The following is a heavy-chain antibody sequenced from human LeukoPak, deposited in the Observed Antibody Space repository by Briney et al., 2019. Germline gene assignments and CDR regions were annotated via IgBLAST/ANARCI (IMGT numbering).Heavy chain of an antibody. CDR3: ARDQGSNYGGNGVDY. CDR1: GFTVSSNY. V-gene: IGHV3-66*02. D-gene: IGHD4-23*01. Sequence: GGSLRVSCAASGFTVSSNYMSRVRQAPGKGLEWVSVIYSGGSTYYADSVKGRFTISRDNSKNTLYLQMNSLRAEDTAVYYCARDQGSNYGGNGVDYWGQGTLVTVSS. CDR2: IYSGGST. J-gene: IGHJ4*02.